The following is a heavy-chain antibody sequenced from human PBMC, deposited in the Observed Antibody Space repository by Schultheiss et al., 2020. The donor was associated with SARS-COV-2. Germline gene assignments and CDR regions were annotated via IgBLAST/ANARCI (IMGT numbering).Heavy chain of an antibody. CDR2: ISGSGGST. V-gene: IGHV3-23*01. D-gene: IGHD2-21*02. CDR3: TTDYCGGDCYPDAFDI. CDR1: GFTFSSYA. Sequence: GGSLRLSCAASGFTFSSYAMSWVRQAPGKGLEWVSAISGSGGSTYYADSVKGRFTISRDNSKNTLYLQMNSLRAEDTAVYYCTTDYCGGDCYPDAFDIWGQGTMVTVSS. J-gene: IGHJ3*02.